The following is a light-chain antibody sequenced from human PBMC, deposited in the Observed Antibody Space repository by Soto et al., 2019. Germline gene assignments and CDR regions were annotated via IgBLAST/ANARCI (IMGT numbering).Light chain of an antibody. J-gene: IGKJ4*01. Sequence: IQTTQSPSTLSASLVDSVTITCRASQSINNLLAWYQQKPGKAPKFLIYDVSTMESGVPSRFSGSGSGTEFTLTISSLQPEDFATYYCQQYDSYPLTFGGGTKVDIK. CDR3: QQYDSYPLT. V-gene: IGKV1-5*01. CDR1: QSINNL. CDR2: DVS.